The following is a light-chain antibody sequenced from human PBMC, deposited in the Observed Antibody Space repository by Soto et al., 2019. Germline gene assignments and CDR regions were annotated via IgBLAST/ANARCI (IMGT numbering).Light chain of an antibody. CDR3: HHYGSSWA. V-gene: IGKV3-20*01. CDR1: QSVSSSF. J-gene: IGKJ1*01. CDR2: GAS. Sequence: EIVLTQSPGTLSLSPGETVTLSCRASQSVSSSFIAWYQQKPGHSPSLLVFGASTRATDIPDRFSGRGSGTDFTLTISRLEPEDFAVYYCHHYGSSWAFGQGSKVEFK.